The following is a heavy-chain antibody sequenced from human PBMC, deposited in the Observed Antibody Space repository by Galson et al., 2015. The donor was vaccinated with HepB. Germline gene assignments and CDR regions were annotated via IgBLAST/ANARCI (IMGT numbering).Heavy chain of an antibody. CDR1: GFTFSSYW. D-gene: IGHD6-6*01. J-gene: IGHJ3*02. CDR2: IKQDGSEK. V-gene: IGHV3-7*03. Sequence: SLRLSCAASGFTFSSYWMSWVRQAPGKGLEWVANIKQDGSEKYYVDSVKGRFTISRDNAKNSLYLQMNSLRAEDTAVYYCARVDEQLADGGDAFDIWGQGTMVTVSS. CDR3: ARVDEQLADGGDAFDI.